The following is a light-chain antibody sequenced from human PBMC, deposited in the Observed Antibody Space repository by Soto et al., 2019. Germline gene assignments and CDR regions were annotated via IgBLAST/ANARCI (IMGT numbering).Light chain of an antibody. J-gene: IGLJ1*01. CDR1: SSDVGGYTY. Sequence: QSVLTQPASVSGSPGQSITISCTGTSSDVGGYTYVSWYQHHPGKAPKLLIYGNSNRPSGVPDRFSGSKSGTSASLAITGLQAEDEADYYCQSYDSSLSGVFGSGTKVTVL. CDR3: QSYDSSLSGV. V-gene: IGLV2-14*03. CDR2: GNS.